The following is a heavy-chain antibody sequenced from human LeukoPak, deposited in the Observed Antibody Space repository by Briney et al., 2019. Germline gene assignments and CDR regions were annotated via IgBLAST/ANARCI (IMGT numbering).Heavy chain of an antibody. Sequence: GGSLRLSCVVSGFTFNRCWMNWVRQAPGKGLEWLGRIKRETDGGTIDYAAPVKGRFTISRDDSRNTLYLQMDSLKIEDTAVYYCTTDRYYDNSELQFQHWGQGTLVTVSS. J-gene: IGHJ1*01. CDR1: GFTFNRCW. V-gene: IGHV3-15*01. CDR3: TTDRYYDNSELQFQH. CDR2: IKRETDGGTI. D-gene: IGHD3-22*01.